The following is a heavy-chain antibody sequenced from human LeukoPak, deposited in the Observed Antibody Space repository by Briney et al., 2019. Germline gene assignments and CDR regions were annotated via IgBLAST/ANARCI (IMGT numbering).Heavy chain of an antibody. Sequence: GGSLRLSCAVSGFTFSDAWMTWVRQAPGKGLEWIGRIKSKTDGGTTDYAAPVKGRFTISRDDSKNMLYLQMNSLKSEDTAVYYCTTINDVLNGYAEIGYWGQGTLVTVSS. CDR3: TTINDVLNGYAEIGY. CDR1: GFTFSDAW. CDR2: IKSKTDGGTT. D-gene: IGHD3-9*01. V-gene: IGHV3-15*01. J-gene: IGHJ4*02.